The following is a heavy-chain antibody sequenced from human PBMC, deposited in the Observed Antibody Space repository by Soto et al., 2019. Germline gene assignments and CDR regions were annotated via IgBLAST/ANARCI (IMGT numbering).Heavy chain of an antibody. CDR3: ARGNPRWDYYGMDV. J-gene: IGHJ6*02. V-gene: IGHV4-34*01. D-gene: IGHD1-26*01. CDR1: GWSFSGYY. CDR2: INHSGST. Sequence: QVQLQQWGAGLLKPSETLSLTCAVYGWSFSGYYWSWIRQPPGKGLEWIGEINHSGSTHYNPSLKSRVTISVDTSKNQFSLKLSSVTAADTAVYYCARGNPRWDYYGMDVWGQGTTVTVSS.